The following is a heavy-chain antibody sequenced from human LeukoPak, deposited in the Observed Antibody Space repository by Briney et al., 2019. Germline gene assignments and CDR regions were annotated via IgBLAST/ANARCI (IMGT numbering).Heavy chain of an antibody. D-gene: IGHD2-15*01. V-gene: IGHV3-53*01. J-gene: IGHJ4*02. Sequence: GSLRLSCAASGFTVSSRYMGWVRQAPGKGLEWVSVIYSGRSTYYADSLEGRFTISRDNSENTLYLHMDSLRAEDTAVYYCARGSGHPRCSGGSCTTVYYFDYWGQGTLVTVSS. CDR2: IYSGRST. CDR3: ARGSGHPRCSGGSCTTVYYFDY. CDR1: GFTVSSRY.